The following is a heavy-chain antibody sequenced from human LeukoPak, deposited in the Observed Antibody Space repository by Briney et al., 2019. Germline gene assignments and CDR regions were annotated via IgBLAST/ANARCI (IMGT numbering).Heavy chain of an antibody. J-gene: IGHJ4*02. CDR1: GYSISSGYY. D-gene: IGHD6-6*01. CDR3: ARGPIRIAARIHFDY. CDR2: INHSGST. V-gene: IGHV4-38-2*01. Sequence: PSETLSLTCAVSGYSISSGYYWGWIRQPPGKGLEWIGEINHSGSTNYNPSLKSRVTISVDTSKNQFSLKLSSVTAADAAVYYCARGPIRIAARIHFDYWGPGTLVTVSS.